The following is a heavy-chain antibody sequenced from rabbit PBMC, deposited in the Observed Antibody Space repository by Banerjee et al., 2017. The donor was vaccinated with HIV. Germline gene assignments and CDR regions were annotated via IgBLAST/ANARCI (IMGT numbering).Heavy chain of an antibody. V-gene: IGHV1S45*01. CDR2: IYTSSN. CDR3: ARDSGYTGSSDNNL. J-gene: IGHJ4*01. Sequence: QEQLEESGGDLVKPEGSLTLTCKASGFSLSNNYVMCWVRQAPGKGLEWIGCIYTSSNSASWVNGRFTISSDNAQNTVDLQLNSLTAADTATYFCARDSGYTGSSDNNLWGPGTLVTVS. D-gene: IGHD8-1*01. CDR1: GFSLSNNYV.